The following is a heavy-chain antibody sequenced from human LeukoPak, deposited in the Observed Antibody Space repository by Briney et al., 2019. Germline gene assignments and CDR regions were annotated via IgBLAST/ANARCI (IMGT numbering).Heavy chain of an antibody. V-gene: IGHV3-23*01. CDR1: GFTFSRSD. CDR2: ISASGGAT. CDR3: VKKGNSWSPRFDP. Sequence: GGSLRLSCAASGFTFSRSDMIWVRQAPGKGLEWVSIISASGGATFYADSVRGRFTISRDNSDNILYLQLNSLRAEDTALYHCVKKGNSWSPRFDPWGQGTLVTVSS. J-gene: IGHJ5*02. D-gene: IGHD6-13*01.